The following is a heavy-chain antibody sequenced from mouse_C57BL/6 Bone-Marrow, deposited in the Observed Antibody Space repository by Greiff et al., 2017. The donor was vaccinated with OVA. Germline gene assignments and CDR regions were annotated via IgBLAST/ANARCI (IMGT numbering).Heavy chain of an antibody. CDR2: IHPNSGST. CDR1: GYTFTSYW. CDR3: ARGYSNTWFAY. J-gene: IGHJ3*01. Sequence: VKLQQPGAELVKPGASVKLSCKASGYTFTSYWMHWVKQRPGQGLEWIGMIHPNSGSTNYNEKFKSKATLTVDKSSSTAYMQLSSLTSEDSAVYYCARGYSNTWFAYWGQGTLVTVSA. V-gene: IGHV1-64*01. D-gene: IGHD2-5*01.